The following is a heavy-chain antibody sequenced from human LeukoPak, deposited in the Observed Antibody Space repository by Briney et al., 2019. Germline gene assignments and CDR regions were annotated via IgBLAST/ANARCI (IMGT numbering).Heavy chain of an antibody. CDR1: GFTFSSYA. J-gene: IGHJ4*02. CDR2: ISGSGGST. CDR3: AKGPNNWNDFFDY. V-gene: IGHV3-23*01. Sequence: GGSLRLSCAASGFTFSSYAMSWVRQAPGKGLEWVSAISGSGGSTYYADSVKGRFTISRDNSKNTLYLQMNSLRAEDTAAYYCAKGPNNWNDFFDYWGQGTLVTVSS. D-gene: IGHD1-20*01.